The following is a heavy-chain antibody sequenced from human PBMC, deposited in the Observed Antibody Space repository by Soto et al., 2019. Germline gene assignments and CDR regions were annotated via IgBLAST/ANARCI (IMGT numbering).Heavy chain of an antibody. CDR2: IYHSGST. CDR1: GYSISSGYY. Sequence: PSETLSLTCAVSGYSISSGYYWGWIRQPPGKGLEWIGSIYHSGSTYYNPSLKSRVTISVDTSKNQFSLKLSSVTAADTAVYYCAMGYCSGGSCYLTENWFDPWGQRTLVTVPS. D-gene: IGHD2-15*01. J-gene: IGHJ5*02. CDR3: AMGYCSGGSCYLTENWFDP. V-gene: IGHV4-38-2*01.